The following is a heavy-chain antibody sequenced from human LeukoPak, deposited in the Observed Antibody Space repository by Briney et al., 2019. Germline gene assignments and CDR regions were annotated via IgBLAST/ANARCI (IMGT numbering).Heavy chain of an antibody. CDR3: AKPRVIYGDYSPFDY. CDR1: GFTFSSYG. Sequence: GGSLRLSCAASGFTFSSYGVSWVRQAPGKGLEWVSAISGNGGSTYYADSVKGRFTISRDNSKNTLYLQINSLRAEDTAVYYCAKPRVIYGDYSPFDYWGQGTLVTVSS. V-gene: IGHV3-23*01. J-gene: IGHJ4*02. CDR2: ISGNGGST. D-gene: IGHD4-17*01.